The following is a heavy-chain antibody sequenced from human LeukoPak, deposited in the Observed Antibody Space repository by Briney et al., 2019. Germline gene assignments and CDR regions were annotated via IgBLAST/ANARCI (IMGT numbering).Heavy chain of an antibody. CDR3: ARSDPPSYYYDSRSDAFDI. D-gene: IGHD3-22*01. CDR1: GFTFSSYA. J-gene: IGHJ3*02. V-gene: IGHV3-30-3*01. CDR2: ISYDGSNK. Sequence: GGSLRLSCAASGFTFSSYAMHWVRQAPGKGLEWVAVISYDGSNKYYADSVKGRFTISRDNSKNTLYLQMNSLRAEDTAVYYCARSDPPSYYYDSRSDAFDIWGQGTMVTVSS.